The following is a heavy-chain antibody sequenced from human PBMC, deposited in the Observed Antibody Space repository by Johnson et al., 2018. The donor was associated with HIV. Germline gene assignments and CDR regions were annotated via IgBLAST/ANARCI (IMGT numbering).Heavy chain of an antibody. J-gene: IGHJ3*02. Sequence: VQLVESGGGLVKPGGSLRLSCAASGFTFSNAWMSWVRQAPGKGLEWVGRTRNKANSYTTEYAASVKGRFTISRDDSKNSLYLQMNSLKTEDTAVYYCARGDCSSTSCPRNAFDIWGQGTMVTVSS. CDR1: GFTFSNAW. D-gene: IGHD2-2*01. CDR3: ARGDCSSTSCPRNAFDI. CDR2: TRNKANSYTT. V-gene: IGHV3-72*01.